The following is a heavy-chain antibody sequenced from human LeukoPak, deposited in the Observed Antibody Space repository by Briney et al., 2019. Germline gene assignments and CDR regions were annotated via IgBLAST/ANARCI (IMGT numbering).Heavy chain of an antibody. Sequence: GASVKVSCKASGYTFTGYYMHWVRQAPGQGLEWMGWINPNSGGTNYAQKFQGRVTMTRDTSISTAYMELSRLGSDDTAVYYCARDPGPGIDGFQHWGQGTLVTVSS. CDR1: GYTFTGYY. CDR2: INPNSGGT. V-gene: IGHV1-2*02. CDR3: ARDPGPGIDGFQH. D-gene: IGHD5-24*01. J-gene: IGHJ1*01.